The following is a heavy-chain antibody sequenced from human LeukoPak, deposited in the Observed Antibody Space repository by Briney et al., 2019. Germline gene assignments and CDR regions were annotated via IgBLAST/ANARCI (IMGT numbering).Heavy chain of an antibody. CDR2: IKSKTDGGTT. Sequence: GGSLRLSCAASGFTFSNAWLNWVRQAPGKGLEWVGHIKSKTDGGTTDYAAPVKGRFTISRDDSKTTLFLQMNSLKTEDTAVYYCTLPWGSGSYYDYWGQGTLVTVSS. J-gene: IGHJ4*02. D-gene: IGHD3-10*01. V-gene: IGHV3-15*01. CDR3: TLPWGSGSYYDY. CDR1: GFTFSNAW.